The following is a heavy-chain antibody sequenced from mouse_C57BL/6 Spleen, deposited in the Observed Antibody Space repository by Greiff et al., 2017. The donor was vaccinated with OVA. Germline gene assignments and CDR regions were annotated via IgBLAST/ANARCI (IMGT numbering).Heavy chain of an antibody. CDR2: ILPGSGST. CDR1: GYTFTGYW. CDR3: ARERDYYGSSNWYFDV. V-gene: IGHV1-9*01. Sequence: QVQLKQSGAELMKPGASVKLSCKATGYTFTGYWIEWVKQRPGHGLEWIGEILPGSGSTNYNEKFKGKATFTADTSSNTAYMQLSSLTTEDSAIYYCARERDYYGSSNWYFDVWGTGTTVTVSS. J-gene: IGHJ1*03. D-gene: IGHD1-1*01.